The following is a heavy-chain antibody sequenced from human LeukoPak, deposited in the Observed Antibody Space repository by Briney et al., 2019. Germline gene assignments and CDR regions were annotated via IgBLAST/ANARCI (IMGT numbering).Heavy chain of an antibody. CDR3: ARDLHSFGYSYCGGDCYSWLDY. V-gene: IGHV1-69*13. CDR1: GGTLSSYA. D-gene: IGHD2-21*02. J-gene: IGHJ4*02. Sequence: ASVKVSCKASGGTLSSYAISWVRQAPGQGLEWMGGIIPIFGTANYAQKFQGRVTITADESTSTAYMELSSLRSEDTAVYYCARDLHSFGYSYCGGDCYSWLDYWGQGTLVTVSS. CDR2: IIPIFGTA.